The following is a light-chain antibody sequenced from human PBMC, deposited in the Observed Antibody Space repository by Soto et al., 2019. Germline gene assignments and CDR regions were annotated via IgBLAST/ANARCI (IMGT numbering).Light chain of an antibody. V-gene: IGKV1-12*01. Sequence: DIQMTQSPSSVSASVGDRVTITCRASQGISSWLAWYQQKPGKAPKLLVYAASSLQSAVPSRLSRSGSGTDFTLTITSLQPEDCATYSSQQANSFPLTFGGGTKVEIK. CDR3: QQANSFPLT. J-gene: IGKJ4*01. CDR2: AAS. CDR1: QGISSW.